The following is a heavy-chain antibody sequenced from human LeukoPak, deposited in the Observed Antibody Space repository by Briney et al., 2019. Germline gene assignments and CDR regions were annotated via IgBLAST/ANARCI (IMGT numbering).Heavy chain of an antibody. CDR2: ITRSNYI. Sequence: GGSLRLSCAASGFTFSSYSMNWVRQAPGKGLEWVSSITRSNYIYYADSVKGRFTISRDNAKNSLYLQMNSLRAEDTAVYYCGRGAMIVVASDYWGQGTLVTVSS. CDR3: GRGAMIVVASDY. J-gene: IGHJ4*02. D-gene: IGHD3-22*01. CDR1: GFTFSSYS. V-gene: IGHV3-21*06.